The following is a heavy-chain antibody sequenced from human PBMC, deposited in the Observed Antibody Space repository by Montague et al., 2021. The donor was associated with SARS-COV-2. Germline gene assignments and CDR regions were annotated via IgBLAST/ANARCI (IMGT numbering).Heavy chain of an antibody. CDR2: IYYSGST. CDR1: GGSISSSSYY. V-gene: IGHV4-39*06. CDR3: ARDTRITMIVVVQGYGMDV. D-gene: IGHD3-22*01. J-gene: IGHJ6*02. Sequence: SETLSLTCTVSGGSISSSSYYWGWIRQPPGKGLEWIGSIYYSGSTYYNLSLKSRVTISVDTSKNQFPLKLSSVTAADTAVYYCARDTRITMIVVVQGYGMDVWGQGTTVTISS.